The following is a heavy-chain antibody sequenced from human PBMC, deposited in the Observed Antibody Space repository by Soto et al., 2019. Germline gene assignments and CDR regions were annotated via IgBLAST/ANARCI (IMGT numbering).Heavy chain of an antibody. CDR1: GYSFTNYA. CDR2: ISPYNGNR. Sequence: ASVKVSCKASGYSFTNYAISWVRQAPGQGLEWMGWISPYNGNRNYAQKFQGRVTMTTDTSTSTAYMELRSLRSDDTAVYYCARVPASSIWRSDFYLGMDVWGQGTTVTVSS. D-gene: IGHD6-13*01. V-gene: IGHV1-18*01. J-gene: IGHJ6*02. CDR3: ARVPASSIWRSDFYLGMDV.